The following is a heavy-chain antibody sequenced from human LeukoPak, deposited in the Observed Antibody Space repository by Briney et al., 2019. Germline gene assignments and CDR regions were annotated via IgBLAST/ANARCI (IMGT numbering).Heavy chain of an antibody. D-gene: IGHD5-24*01. J-gene: IGHJ4*02. CDR2: TYYRSKWYN. V-gene: IGHV6-1*01. CDR1: GDSFSSNSAA. Sequence: SQTLSLTCAISGDSFSSNSAAWNWLRQSPSRGLEWLGRTYYRSKWYNDYAVSVKSRLTINADTSKNQFSLLLHSVTPEDTAVYYCARQGPTWPFDYWGQGTPVTVSS. CDR3: ARQGPTWPFDY.